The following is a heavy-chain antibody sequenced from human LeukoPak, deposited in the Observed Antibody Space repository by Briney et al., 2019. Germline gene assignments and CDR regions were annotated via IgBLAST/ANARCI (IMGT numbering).Heavy chain of an antibody. CDR1: GFTFSTYA. D-gene: IGHD2-21*02. CDR3: VKDWRRPDQCGGDCLDH. V-gene: IGHV3-23*01. Sequence: PGGSLRLSCAASGFTFSTYAMSWVRQAPGKGLEWVSSISASVSSTYYADSVNGRFTVSRDNSKNTLYLQMNSLRVEDMAIYYRVKDWRRPDQCGGDCLDHWGQGTLVTVTS. J-gene: IGHJ5*02. CDR2: ISASVSST.